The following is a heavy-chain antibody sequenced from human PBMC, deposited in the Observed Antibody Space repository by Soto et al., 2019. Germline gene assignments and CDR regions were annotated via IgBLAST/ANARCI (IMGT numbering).Heavy chain of an antibody. Sequence: GGSLRLSCAASGLTFTKAWMSWVRQAPGKGLEWVGRIRSKVDGGTTDYAAPVKGRFSISRDDSTRTVFLQMTGLKTGDTAVYYCATDGNYYDTNGYSWGQGTRVTVSS. CDR1: GLTFTKAW. J-gene: IGHJ4*02. V-gene: IGHV3-15*01. CDR3: ATDGNYYDTNGYS. D-gene: IGHD3-22*01. CDR2: IRSKVDGGTT.